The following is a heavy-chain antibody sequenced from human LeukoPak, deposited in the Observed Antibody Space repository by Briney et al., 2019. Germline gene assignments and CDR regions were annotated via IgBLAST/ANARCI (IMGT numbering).Heavy chain of an antibody. CDR1: GFTLSSYA. V-gene: IGHV4-30-4*08. CDR3: ARRLGSGLGLIDP. J-gene: IGHJ5*02. CDR2: IYYSGST. D-gene: IGHD1-7*01. Sequence: LRLSCAASGFTLSSYAMSWVRQPPGKGLEWIGYIYYSGSTYYNPSLKSRITISVDTSKNQFSLKLSSVTAADTAVYYCARRLGSGLGLIDPWGQGTLVTVSS.